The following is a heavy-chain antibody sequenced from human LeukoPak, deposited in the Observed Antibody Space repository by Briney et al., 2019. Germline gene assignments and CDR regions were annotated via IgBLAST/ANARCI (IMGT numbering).Heavy chain of an antibody. CDR1: GGSFSGYY. CDR3: EMGLAGPRRYH. J-gene: IGHJ1*01. CDR2: INHEGSA. D-gene: IGHD6-19*01. Sequence: SETLSLTCAVSGGSFSGYYWTWIRQPPEKGLEWIGEINHEGSAFYNPPLQSRVIMSLDTSKNELSLKLRSVTAADTAAYYCEMGLAGPRRYHWGQGTL. V-gene: IGHV4-34*01.